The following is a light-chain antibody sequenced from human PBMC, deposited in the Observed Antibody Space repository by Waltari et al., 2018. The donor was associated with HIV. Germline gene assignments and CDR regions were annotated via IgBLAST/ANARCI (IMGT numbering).Light chain of an antibody. CDR1: SSDVGGYNY. Sequence: QSALTHPASVSGPPGQSLTIPCPGTSSDVGGYNYVFWYQQHPGKAPKLMIFHVSNRPSGVSTRFSGSKSGNTASLTISALQAEDEADYYCSSYTSDSTYVFGTGTQVTLL. CDR2: HVS. CDR3: SSYTSDSTYV. V-gene: IGLV2-14*03. J-gene: IGLJ1*01.